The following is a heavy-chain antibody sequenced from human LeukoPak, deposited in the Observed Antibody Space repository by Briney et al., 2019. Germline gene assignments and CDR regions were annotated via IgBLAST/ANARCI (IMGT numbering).Heavy chain of an antibody. Sequence: GGPLSLSCAASGFTFSAYAMHWVRQAPGKGLEWVAVISSDGSIKYYADSVKGRFTISRDNSENTMWLQMGSLRAEDTAVYYCARGSVSKYRFFDNWGQGILVTVSS. V-gene: IGHV3-30*04. J-gene: IGHJ4*02. CDR2: ISSDGSIK. CDR1: GFTFSAYA. CDR3: ARGSVSKYRFFDN. D-gene: IGHD3-3*02.